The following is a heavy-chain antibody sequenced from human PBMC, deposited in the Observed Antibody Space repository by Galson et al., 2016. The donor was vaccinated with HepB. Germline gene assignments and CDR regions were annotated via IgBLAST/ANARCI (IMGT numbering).Heavy chain of an antibody. CDR1: GFTFSRYD. D-gene: IGHD5-18*01. V-gene: IGHV3-13*01. Sequence: YLRFSCAASGFTFSRYDMHWVRQGTGIGLEWVSGIGVAGDTYYPGPVKGRFTISRDNSKNTLYVQMNSLRAEDTAVYYCAKSVGIQLWLDHAFDIWGQGTMVTVSS. J-gene: IGHJ3*02. CDR2: IGVAGDT. CDR3: AKSVGIQLWLDHAFDI.